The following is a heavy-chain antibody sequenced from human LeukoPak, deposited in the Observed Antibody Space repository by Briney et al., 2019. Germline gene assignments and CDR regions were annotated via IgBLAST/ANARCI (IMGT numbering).Heavy chain of an antibody. D-gene: IGHD3-3*01. CDR3: ARRGDEFYFDY. Sequence: GGSLRLSCAASGFTVSSNYMSWVRQAPGKGLEWVSVIYSGGSTYYADSVKGRLTISRDNSKNTLYLQMNSLRAEDTAVYYCARRGDEFYFDYWGQGTLVTVSS. CDR2: IYSGGST. J-gene: IGHJ4*02. CDR1: GFTVSSNY. V-gene: IGHV3-66*02.